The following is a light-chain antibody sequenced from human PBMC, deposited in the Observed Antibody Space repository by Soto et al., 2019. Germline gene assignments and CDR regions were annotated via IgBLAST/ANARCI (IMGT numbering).Light chain of an antibody. V-gene: IGKV1-5*03. CDR1: QSISSW. CDR2: KAS. Sequence: DIQMTQSPSTLSASVGDRVTITCLASQSISSWLAWYQQKPGKAPKLLIYKASSLEGEVPSRFSGSGSGTEFTLTISSLQADDGATYYCQQYNSYSSTFGQGTRVDI. CDR3: QQYNSYSST. J-gene: IGKJ1*01.